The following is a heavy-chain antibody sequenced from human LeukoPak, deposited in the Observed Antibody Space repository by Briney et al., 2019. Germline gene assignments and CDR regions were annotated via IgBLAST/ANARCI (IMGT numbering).Heavy chain of an antibody. V-gene: IGHV4-59*11. CDR3: AREISGGGSYYDY. D-gene: IGHD1-26*01. J-gene: IGHJ4*02. Sequence: SETLSLTCTVSGGSISSHYWSWIRQPPGKGLEWIGYIYYSGSTNYNPSLKSRVTISVDTSKNQFSLKLSSVTAADTAVYYCAREISGGGSYYDYWGQGILVTVSS. CDR2: IYYSGST. CDR1: GGSISSHY.